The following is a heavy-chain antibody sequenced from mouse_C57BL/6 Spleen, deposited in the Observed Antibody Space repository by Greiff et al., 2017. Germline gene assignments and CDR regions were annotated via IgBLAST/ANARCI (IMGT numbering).Heavy chain of an antibody. V-gene: IGHV1-15*01. CDR3: TRFRDIWGDY. CDR1: GYTFTDYE. J-gene: IGHJ4*01. Sequence: VQLQQSGAELVRPGASVTLSCKASGYTFTDYEMHWVKQTPVHGLAWIGAIDPETGGTAYNQKFKGKAILTADKSSSTAYMELRSLTSEDSAVYYCTRFRDIWGDYWGQGTSVTVSS. CDR2: IDPETGGT. D-gene: IGHD3-3*01.